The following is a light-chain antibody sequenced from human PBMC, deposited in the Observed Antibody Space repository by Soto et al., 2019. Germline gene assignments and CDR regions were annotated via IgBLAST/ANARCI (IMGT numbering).Light chain of an antibody. CDR1: QTISSN. CDR3: QQYGSSPPIT. V-gene: IGKV3-15*01. Sequence: DILMTQSPATLSVSPGERATLSCMASQTISSNLAWYQQKPGQTPRLLIYGASTRAAGIPARFSGSGSGTDFTLTISRLEPEDFAVYYCQQYGSSPPITFGQGTRLEIK. CDR2: GAS. J-gene: IGKJ5*01.